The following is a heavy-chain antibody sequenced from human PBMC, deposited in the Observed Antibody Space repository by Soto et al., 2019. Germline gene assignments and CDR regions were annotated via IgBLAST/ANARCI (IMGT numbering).Heavy chain of an antibody. D-gene: IGHD1-1*01. V-gene: IGHV4-30-4*01. CDR2: IFYSGTT. Sequence: SETLSLTCTVSGDSISSADYYWSWIRQTPGKGLEWIGHIFYSGTTYYDPSLKSRLTIAVDTSKNHFSLRLTSVTAADTAVYYCARDLWVEPELYYYGMDVWGQGTTVTVSS. CDR1: GDSISSADYY. CDR3: ARDLWVEPELYYYGMDV. J-gene: IGHJ6*02.